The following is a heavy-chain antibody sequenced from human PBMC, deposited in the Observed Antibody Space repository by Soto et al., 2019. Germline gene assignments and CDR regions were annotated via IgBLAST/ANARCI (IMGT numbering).Heavy chain of an antibody. J-gene: IGHJ6*02. Sequence: GGSLRLSCAASRFTLGSYGIHVVRQAPGKALGWVALVSSDATNEYYAVSVKGRFTISRDNSKRTLYLQMNSMTPEDTAVYFCAKDWDHVVPTRYYFYGMDVWGQGTTVTVSS. CDR2: VSSDATNE. CDR3: AKDWDHVVPTRYYFYGMDV. V-gene: IGHV3-30*18. CDR1: RFTLGSYG. D-gene: IGHD2-2*01.